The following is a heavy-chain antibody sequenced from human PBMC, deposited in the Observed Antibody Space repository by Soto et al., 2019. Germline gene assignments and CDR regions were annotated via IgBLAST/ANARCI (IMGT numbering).Heavy chain of an antibody. CDR3: ARGRGSTGYLGREHYFDY. CDR1: GFSVTNNY. V-gene: IGHV3-66*01. CDR2: IDIGGNT. J-gene: IGHJ4*02. Sequence: GGSLRLSCAASGFSVTNNYMNWVRQAPGKGLEWVSIIDIGGNTYYADSVKDRFTISRDNSRNTLYLHMGSLRAEDTAVYYCARGRGSTGYLGREHYFDYWGQGTLVTVSS. D-gene: IGHD2-2*01.